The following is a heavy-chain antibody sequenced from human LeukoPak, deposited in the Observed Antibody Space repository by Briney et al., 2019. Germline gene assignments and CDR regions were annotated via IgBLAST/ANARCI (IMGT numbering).Heavy chain of an antibody. CDR2: IRKDGNNE. V-gene: IGHV3-30*02. D-gene: IGHD6-6*01. Sequence: GGSLRLSCAASGFTFNAYAIHWVRQAPGKGLEWVAFIRKDGNNENYADSVKGRFTISRDNSKNTLYVQMNSLRAGDTAVYYCAKLVTGRPSGYMDVWGKGTTVTVSS. CDR1: GFTFNAYA. CDR3: AKLVTGRPSGYMDV. J-gene: IGHJ6*03.